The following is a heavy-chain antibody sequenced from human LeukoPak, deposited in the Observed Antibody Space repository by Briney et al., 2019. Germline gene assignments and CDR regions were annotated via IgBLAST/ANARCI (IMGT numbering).Heavy chain of an antibody. Sequence: SETLSLTCTVSGGSISSYYWSWIRQPAGKGLVWIGRIYTSGSTNYNPSLKSRATMSVDTSKNQFSLKLSSVTAADTAVYYCARGRDSSGYYYGFDYWGQGTLVTVSS. J-gene: IGHJ4*02. CDR3: ARGRDSSGYYYGFDY. CDR1: GGSISSYY. V-gene: IGHV4-4*07. CDR2: IYTSGST. D-gene: IGHD3-22*01.